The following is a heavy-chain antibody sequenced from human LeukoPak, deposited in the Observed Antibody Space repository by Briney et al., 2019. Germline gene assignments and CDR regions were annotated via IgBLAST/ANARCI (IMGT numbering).Heavy chain of an antibody. CDR1: GFTFSSYW. CDR2: IKQDGSEK. CDR3: ARGVVGATGSAFDI. V-gene: IGHV3-7*01. D-gene: IGHD1-26*01. J-gene: IGHJ3*02. Sequence: GGSLRLSCAASGFTFSSYWMSWVRQGPGKGLEWVANIKQDGSEKYYLDSVKGRFTISRDNSKNTLYLQMNSLRAEDTAVYYCARGVVGATGSAFDIWGQGTMVTVSS.